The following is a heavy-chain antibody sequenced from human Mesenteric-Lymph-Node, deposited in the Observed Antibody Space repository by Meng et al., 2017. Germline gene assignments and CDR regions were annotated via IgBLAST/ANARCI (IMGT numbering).Heavy chain of an antibody. Sequence: GGSLRLSCAASGFTFSSYGMHWVRQAPGKGLEWVAVIWYDGSNKYYADSVKGRFTISRDYSGSPLYLQMDSLRAEDTAVYYCARYHYDSNNFYGLDVWGQGTTVTVSS. CDR2: IWYDGSNK. D-gene: IGHD3-22*01. CDR3: ARYHYDSNNFYGLDV. CDR1: GFTFSSYG. V-gene: IGHV3-33*01. J-gene: IGHJ6*02.